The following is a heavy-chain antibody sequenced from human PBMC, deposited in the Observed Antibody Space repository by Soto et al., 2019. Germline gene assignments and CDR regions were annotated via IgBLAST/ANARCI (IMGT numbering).Heavy chain of an antibody. Sequence: EVQLVEARGGLVQPGGSRILSCAASGFTFNSYWMSWVRQTTGKGLEWVANIKQDGGEKHYVDPVKGEFTISRDNAKNSRQLQKNSRRVEETGVYSYARDGPPDRPESGWFGPWGQATMVTVAS. V-gene: IGHV3-7*01. J-gene: IGHJ5*02. CDR2: IKQDGGEK. D-gene: IGHD1-1*01. CDR1: GFTFNSYW. CDR3: ARDGPPDRPESGWFGP.